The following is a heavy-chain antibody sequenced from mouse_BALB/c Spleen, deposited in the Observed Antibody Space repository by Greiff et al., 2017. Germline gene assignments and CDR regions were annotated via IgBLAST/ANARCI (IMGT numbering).Heavy chain of an antibody. J-gene: IGHJ4*01. CDR3: ARFVITTVVEEAMDY. Sequence: EVKLVESGPSLVKPSQTLSLTCSVTGDSITSGYWNWIRKFPGNKLEYMGYISYSGSTYYNPSLKSRISITRDTSKNQYYLQLNSVTTEDTATYYCARFVITTVVEEAMDYWGQGTSVTVSS. D-gene: IGHD1-1*01. V-gene: IGHV3-8*02. CDR2: ISYSGST. CDR1: GDSITSGY.